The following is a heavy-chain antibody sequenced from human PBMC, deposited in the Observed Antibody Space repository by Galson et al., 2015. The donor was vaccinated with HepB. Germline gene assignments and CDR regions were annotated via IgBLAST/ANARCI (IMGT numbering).Heavy chain of an antibody. V-gene: IGHV4-59*01. D-gene: IGHD6-13*01. CDR2: IYYRGNT. Sequence: WIGYIYYRGNTNYNPSLRSRVTISVDTSKNQFSLKLSSVTAADTAVYYCARSIAAAGLPYYYGMDVWGQGTTVTVSS. J-gene: IGHJ6*02. CDR3: ARSIAAAGLPYYYGMDV.